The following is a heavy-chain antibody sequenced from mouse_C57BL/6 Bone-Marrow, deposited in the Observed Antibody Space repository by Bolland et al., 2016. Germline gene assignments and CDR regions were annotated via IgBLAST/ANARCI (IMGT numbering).Heavy chain of an antibody. CDR3: ARSNENIFWAY. Sequence: DTNYNGKFKGKATLTADKSSSTAYMQLSSLTSEDSAVYFCARSNENIFWAYWGQGTLV. J-gene: IGHJ3*01. CDR2: DT. V-gene: IGHV1-82*01.